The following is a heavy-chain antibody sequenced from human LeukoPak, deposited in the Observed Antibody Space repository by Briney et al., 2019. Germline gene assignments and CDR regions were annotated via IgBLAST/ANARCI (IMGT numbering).Heavy chain of an antibody. CDR3: ATLVSTRYYFDY. V-gene: IGHV4-4*07. CDR2: IYTSGST. Sequence: SETLSLTCTVAGGSISSYYWGWIRQPAGKGLEGIGRIYTSGSTNYNPSLKSRVTMSVDTSKNQFSLKLSSVTAADTAVYFCATLVSTRYYFDYWGQGTLVTVSS. J-gene: IGHJ4*02. D-gene: IGHD5/OR15-5a*01. CDR1: GGSISSYY.